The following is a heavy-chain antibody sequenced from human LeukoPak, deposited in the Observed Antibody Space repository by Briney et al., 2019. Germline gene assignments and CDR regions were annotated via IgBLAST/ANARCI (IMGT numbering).Heavy chain of an antibody. J-gene: IGHJ4*02. V-gene: IGHV3-23*01. Sequence: GGSLGLSCAASGFTFSGYAMSWVRQAPGKGLEWVSAISGSGTSTYYADSVRDRVTISRDSSKNTLYLQMNSLRAEDTAVYYCARDPAPEWLAYYFDYWGQGTLVTVSS. D-gene: IGHD6-19*01. CDR1: GFTFSGYA. CDR3: ARDPAPEWLAYYFDY. CDR2: ISGSGTST.